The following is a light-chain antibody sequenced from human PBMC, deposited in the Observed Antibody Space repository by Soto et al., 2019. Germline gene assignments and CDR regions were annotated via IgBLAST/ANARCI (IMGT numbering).Light chain of an antibody. V-gene: IGLV2-14*01. CDR1: SSDVGAYNY. CDR3: SSYTSSSTVT. CDR2: DVS. Sequence: QSVLTQPASVSGSPGQSITISCTGTSSDVGAYNYVSWYQQHPVKAPKLMIYDVSSRPSGISNRFSGSKSGNTASLTISGVQADDEADYYCSSYTSSSTVTFGGWTKVTVL. J-gene: IGLJ2*01.